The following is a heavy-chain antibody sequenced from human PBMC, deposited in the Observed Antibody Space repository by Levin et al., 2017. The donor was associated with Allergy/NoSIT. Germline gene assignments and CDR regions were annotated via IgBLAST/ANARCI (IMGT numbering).Heavy chain of an antibody. CDR3: ARDLQQLVQGYYYYYGMDV. CDR2: ISSSGSTI. D-gene: IGHD6-13*01. V-gene: IGHV3-11*01. CDR1: GFTFSDYY. J-gene: IGHJ6*02. Sequence: GESLKISCAASGFTFSDYYMSWIRQAPGKGLEWVSYISSSGSTIYYADSVKGRFTISRDNAKNSLYLQMNSLRAEDTAVYYCARDLQQLVQGYYYYYGMDVWGQGTTVTVSS.